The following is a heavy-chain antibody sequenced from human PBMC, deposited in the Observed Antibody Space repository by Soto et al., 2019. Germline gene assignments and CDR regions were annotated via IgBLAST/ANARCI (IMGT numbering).Heavy chain of an antibody. J-gene: IGHJ5*02. CDR2: IYYSGST. V-gene: IGHV4-59*08. Sequence: SETLSLTCTVSGGSISSYYWSWIRQPPGKGLECIGYIYYSGSTNYNPSLKSRVTISVDTSKNQFSLELTSVTAADTAVYYCARGRYDSSGYLNWFDPWGQGTLVTVSS. D-gene: IGHD3-22*01. CDR1: GGSISSYY. CDR3: ARGRYDSSGYLNWFDP.